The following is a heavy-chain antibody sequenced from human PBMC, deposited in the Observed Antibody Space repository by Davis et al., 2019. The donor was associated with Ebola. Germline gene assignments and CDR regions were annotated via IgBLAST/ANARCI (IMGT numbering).Heavy chain of an antibody. CDR3: CRRPGPNATSVVTHGY. D-gene: IGHD4-23*01. CDR2: IRSNANNYAT. Sequence: PGGSLKLSCEGSGFTFSGSSIHWVRQASGKGLEWLGRIRSNANNYATTYAASVNGRFKISRADSQNTAYLEMTSLKTEDTAVYYCCRRPGPNATSVVTHGYWGRGTLVTVSS. V-gene: IGHV3-73*01. CDR1: GFTFSGSS. J-gene: IGHJ4*02.